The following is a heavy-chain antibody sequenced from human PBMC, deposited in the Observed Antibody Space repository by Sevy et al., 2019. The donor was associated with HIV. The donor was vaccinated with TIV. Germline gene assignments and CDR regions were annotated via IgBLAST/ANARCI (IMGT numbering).Heavy chain of an antibody. CDR3: ARRDCTITSCHRGDAFDI. CDR1: GFTFSSYS. CDR2: ISGSSNYI. D-gene: IGHD2-2*01. V-gene: IGHV3-21*01. J-gene: IGHJ3*02. Sequence: GGSLRLSCAASGFTFSSYSMNWVRQAPGKGLEWVSSISGSSNYIYYAGSMKGSFTISRDNAKNSLYLQMNSLRAEDTAVYYCARRDCTITSCHRGDAFDIWGQGTMVTVSS.